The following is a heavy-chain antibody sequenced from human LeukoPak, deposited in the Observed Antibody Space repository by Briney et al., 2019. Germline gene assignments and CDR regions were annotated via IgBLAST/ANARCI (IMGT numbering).Heavy chain of an antibody. D-gene: IGHD6-13*01. J-gene: IGHJ4*02. CDR3: ARSQSYRSPDY. CDR2: ISPSDSDT. V-gene: IGHV5-51*01. CDR1: GYRFTDYW. Sequence: GESLKISCKGSGYRFTDYWIAWVRQMPGKGLEWMGIISPSDSDTKYSPSFQGQVTFSADTSINTAYLQWSSLKASDTAMYYCARSQSYRSPDYWGQGILVTVSS.